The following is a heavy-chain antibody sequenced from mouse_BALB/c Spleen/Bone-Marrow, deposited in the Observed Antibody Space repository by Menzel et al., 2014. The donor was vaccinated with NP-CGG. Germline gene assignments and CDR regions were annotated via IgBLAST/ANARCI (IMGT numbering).Heavy chain of an antibody. CDR2: IRLKSNNYAT. Sequence: EVQRVESGGGLVQPGGSMELSCVAPGFTFXNYWMNWVRQSPEKGLEWVAEIRLKSNNYATHYAESVKGRFTISRDDSKSSVYLQMNNLRAEDTGIYYCTTGFAYWGQGTLVTVSA. J-gene: IGHJ3*01. CDR1: GFTFXNYW. CDR3: TTGFAY. V-gene: IGHV6-6*02.